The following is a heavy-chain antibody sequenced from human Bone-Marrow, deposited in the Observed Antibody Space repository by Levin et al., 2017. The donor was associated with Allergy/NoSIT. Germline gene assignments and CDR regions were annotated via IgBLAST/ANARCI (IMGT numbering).Heavy chain of an antibody. CDR3: AREDGLGSYYNGFDY. CDR1: GYTLTNYG. Sequence: GESLKISCKTSGYTLTNYGLSWVRQAPGQGLEWMGWISAYNGNTIYAQKFQGRVTMTTDTSTATAYMELRSLRADDTAVYYCAREDGLGSYYNGFDYWGRGTLITVSS. CDR2: ISAYNGNT. V-gene: IGHV1-18*01. J-gene: IGHJ4*02. D-gene: IGHD3-10*01.